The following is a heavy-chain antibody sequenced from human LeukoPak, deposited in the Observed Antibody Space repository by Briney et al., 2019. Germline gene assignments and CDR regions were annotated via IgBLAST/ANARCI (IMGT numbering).Heavy chain of an antibody. D-gene: IGHD3-10*01. CDR2: ISYDGSNK. J-gene: IGHJ4*02. V-gene: IGHV3-30-3*01. Sequence: GSLRLSCAASGFTFSSYAMHWVRQAPGKGLEWVAVISYDGSNKYYADSVKGRFTISRDNSKNTLYLQMNSLRAEDTAVYYCARVHGSGSYFDYWGQGTLVTVSS. CDR1: GFTFSSYA. CDR3: ARVHGSGSYFDY.